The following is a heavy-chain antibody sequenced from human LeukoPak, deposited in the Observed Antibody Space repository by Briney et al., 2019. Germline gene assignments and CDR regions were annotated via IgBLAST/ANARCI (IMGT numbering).Heavy chain of an antibody. CDR2: ISSSSSNT. Sequence: GGSLRLSCAASGFTFSSYSMSWVRQAPGEGLEWVSSISSSSSNTYYADSVKGRFTISRDNAKNSLYLQMNSLRAEDTAVYYCVRVTFPSFDYWGQGTLVTVSS. CDR1: GFTFSSYS. J-gene: IGHJ4*02. V-gene: IGHV3-21*01. CDR3: VRVTFPSFDY. D-gene: IGHD2/OR15-2a*01.